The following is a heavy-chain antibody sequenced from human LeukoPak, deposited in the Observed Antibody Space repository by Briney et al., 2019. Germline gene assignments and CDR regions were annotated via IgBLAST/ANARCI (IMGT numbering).Heavy chain of an antibody. J-gene: IGHJ4*02. CDR2: IKQDGSEK. CDR1: GFTFSSDW. D-gene: IGHD3-16*01. Sequence: GGSLRLSCAASGFTFSSDWMTWVRQAPGKGLEWVANIKQDGSEKYYVDSVKGRFTMSRDNAKNSLYLQMNSLRVEDTAVYYCARDWGRRFDYWGQGTLVTVSS. V-gene: IGHV3-7*01. CDR3: ARDWGRRFDY.